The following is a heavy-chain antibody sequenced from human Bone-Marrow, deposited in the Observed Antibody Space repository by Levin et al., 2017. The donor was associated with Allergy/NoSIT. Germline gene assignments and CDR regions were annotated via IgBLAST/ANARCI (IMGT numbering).Heavy chain of an antibody. D-gene: IGHD1-20*01. V-gene: IGHV4-4*02. CDR2: ISQSGST. J-gene: IGHJ5*02. CDR1: GDSMSSNYW. CDR3: ARDLYTWNDGADWFDA. Sequence: SETLSLTCAVSGDSMSSNYWWIWVRQPPGKGLEWIGEISQSGSTKYNPSLTSRVTISIDESKNRFSLQLTSVTAADTAVYYCARDLYTWNDGADWFDAWGQGILVTVSS.